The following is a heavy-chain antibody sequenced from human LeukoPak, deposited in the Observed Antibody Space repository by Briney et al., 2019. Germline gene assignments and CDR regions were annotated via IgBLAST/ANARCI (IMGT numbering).Heavy chain of an antibody. CDR2: IYHSGST. J-gene: IGHJ5*02. CDR1: GYSISSGYY. CDR3: AKQLNLGWFDP. V-gene: IGHV4-38-2*02. D-gene: IGHD6-13*01. Sequence: SVTLSLTCTVSGYSISSGYYWGWIRQPPGKGLEWIGSIYHSGSTYYNPSLKSRVTISVDTSKNQFSLKLSSVTAADTAVYYCAKQLNLGWFDPWGQGTLVTVSS.